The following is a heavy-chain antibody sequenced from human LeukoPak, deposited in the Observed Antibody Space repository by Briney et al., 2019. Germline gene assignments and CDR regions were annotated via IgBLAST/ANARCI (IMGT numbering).Heavy chain of an antibody. CDR3: ARAVRAGHRPVYTYYYMDV. Sequence: GGSLRLSCAASGFTFSGSAMHWVRQASGKGLEWVGRIRSKANSYATAYAASVKGRFTISRDDSKNTAYLQMNSLRADDTAVYYCARAVRAGHRPVYTYYYMDVWGKGTTVTVSS. J-gene: IGHJ6*03. CDR1: GFTFSGSA. D-gene: IGHD5/OR15-5a*01. V-gene: IGHV3-73*01. CDR2: IRSKANSYAT.